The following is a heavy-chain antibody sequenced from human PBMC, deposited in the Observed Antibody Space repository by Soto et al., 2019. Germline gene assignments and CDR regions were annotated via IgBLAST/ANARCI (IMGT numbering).Heavy chain of an antibody. CDR1: GYTFTSYY. Sequence: GASVKVSCKASGYTFTSYYMHWVRQAPGQGLEWMGIINPSGGSTSYAQKFQGRVTMTRDTSTSTVYMELSSLRSEDTAVYYCARDGGYCSGGSCYFLLSSGPDYCYYGMDVWGQGTTVAVSS. J-gene: IGHJ6*02. D-gene: IGHD2-15*01. V-gene: IGHV1-46*01. CDR3: ARDGGYCSGGSCYFLLSSGPDYCYYGMDV. CDR2: INPSGGST.